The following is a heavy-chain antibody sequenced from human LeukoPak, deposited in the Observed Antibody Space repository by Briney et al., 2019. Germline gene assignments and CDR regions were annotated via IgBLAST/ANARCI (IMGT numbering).Heavy chain of an antibody. CDR3: ARGGGLDV. V-gene: IGHV3-7*03. D-gene: IGHD3-16*01. CDR2: INHNGNVN. Sequence: GGSLRLSCAVSGLTFSTYWMNWARQAPGKGLEWVASINHNGNVNYYVDSVKGRFTISRDNAKNSLYLQMSNLRAEDTAVYFCARGGGLDVWGQGATVTVSS. CDR1: GLTFSTYW. J-gene: IGHJ6*02.